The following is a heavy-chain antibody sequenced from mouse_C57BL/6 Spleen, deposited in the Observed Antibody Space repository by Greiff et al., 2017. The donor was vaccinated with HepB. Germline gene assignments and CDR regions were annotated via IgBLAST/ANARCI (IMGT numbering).Heavy chain of an antibody. Sequence: EVQLQQSGAELVRPGASVKLSCTASGFNIKDDYMHWVKQRPEQGLEWIGWIDPENGDTEYASKFQGKATITADTSSNTAYLQLSSLTSEDTAVYYCTTEGGWLPRAYWGQGTLVTVSA. D-gene: IGHD2-3*01. CDR1: GFNIKDDY. V-gene: IGHV14-4*01. J-gene: IGHJ3*01. CDR2: IDPENGDT. CDR3: TTEGGWLPRAY.